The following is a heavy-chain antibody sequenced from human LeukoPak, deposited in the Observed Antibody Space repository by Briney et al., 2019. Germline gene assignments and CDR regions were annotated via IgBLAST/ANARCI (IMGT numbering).Heavy chain of an antibody. V-gene: IGHV1-24*01. D-gene: IGHD3-10*01. CDR3: AILQHYGDFAWFDP. Sequence: ASVKVSCKVSGYTLTELSMHWVRQAPGKGLEWMGGFDPEDGETIYAQKFQGRVTMTEDTSTDTAYMELSSLRSEDTAVYYCAILQHYGDFAWFDPWGQGTLVTVSS. CDR1: GYTLTELS. J-gene: IGHJ5*02. CDR2: FDPEDGET.